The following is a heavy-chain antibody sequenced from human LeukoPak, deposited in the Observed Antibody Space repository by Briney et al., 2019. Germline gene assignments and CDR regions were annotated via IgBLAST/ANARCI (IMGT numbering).Heavy chain of an antibody. CDR3: ARGGYYYGSGSYSGFGY. CDR2: IYHSGST. D-gene: IGHD3-10*01. Sequence: SETLSLTCTVSGYSISSGYYWGWIRQPPGKGLEWIGSIYHSGSTYYNSSLKSRVTISVDTSKNQFSLKLSSVTAADTAVYYCARGGYYYGSGSYSGFGYWGQGTLVTVSS. CDR1: GYSISSGYY. J-gene: IGHJ4*02. V-gene: IGHV4-38-2*02.